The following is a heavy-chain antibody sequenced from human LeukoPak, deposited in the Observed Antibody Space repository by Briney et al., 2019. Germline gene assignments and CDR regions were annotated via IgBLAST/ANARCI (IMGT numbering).Heavy chain of an antibody. CDR3: ARPRGITGIPPRDYYGMDV. D-gene: IGHD1-20*01. V-gene: IGHV1-69*04. Sequence: SVKVSCKASGGTFSSYAISWVRQAPGQGLEWMGRIIPILGIANYAQKFQGRVTITADKSTSTAYMELSSLRSEDTAVYYCARPRGITGIPPRDYYGMDVWGQGTTVTVSS. CDR1: GGTFSSYA. CDR2: IIPILGIA. J-gene: IGHJ6*02.